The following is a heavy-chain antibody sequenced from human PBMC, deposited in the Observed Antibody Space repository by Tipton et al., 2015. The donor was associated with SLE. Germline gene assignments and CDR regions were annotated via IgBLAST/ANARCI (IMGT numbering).Heavy chain of an antibody. V-gene: IGHV4-39*07. CDR3: ARIGGAGDLYYYYMDV. CDR2: IYYSGST. D-gene: IGHD7-27*01. CDR1: GGSISSSSYY. J-gene: IGHJ6*03. Sequence: LRLSCTVSGGSISSSSYYWGWIRQPPGKGLEWIGSIYYSGSTYYNPSLKSRVTISVDTSKNQFSLKLSSVTAADTAVYYCARIGGAGDLYYYYMDVWGKGTTVTVSS.